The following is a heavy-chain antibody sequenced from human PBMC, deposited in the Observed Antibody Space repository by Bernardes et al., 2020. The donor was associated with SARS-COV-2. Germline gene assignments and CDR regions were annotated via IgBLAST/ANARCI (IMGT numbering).Heavy chain of an antibody. Sequence: SVKVSCKASGYIFTNYAITWVRQAPGQGLEWMGWISAYNGDTNYAQQLQGRISMTTDTSTRTAYMELRSLRSDDTAVYFCARENPLLSDAFDIWGQGTMVTVSS. J-gene: IGHJ3*02. V-gene: IGHV1-18*04. CDR1: GYIFTNYA. CDR2: ISAYNGDT. CDR3: ARENPLLSDAFDI.